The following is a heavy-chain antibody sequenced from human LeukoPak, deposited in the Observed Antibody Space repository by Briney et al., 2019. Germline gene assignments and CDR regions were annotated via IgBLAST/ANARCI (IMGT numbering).Heavy chain of an antibody. Sequence: GGSLRLSCAASGFTFSNYEMNWVRQAPGKGLKWVSYISSSGNTIYYGDSVKGRFTISRDNAKNSLYLQMNSLRAEDTGVYYCARAALSGWIDYWGQGTLVTVSS. V-gene: IGHV3-48*03. CDR1: GFTFSNYE. CDR3: ARAALSGWIDY. J-gene: IGHJ4*02. D-gene: IGHD6-19*01. CDR2: ISSSGNTI.